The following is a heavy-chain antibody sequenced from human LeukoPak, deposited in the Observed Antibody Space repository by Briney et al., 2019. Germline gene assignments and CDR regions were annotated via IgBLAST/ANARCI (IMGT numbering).Heavy chain of an antibody. D-gene: IGHD3-9*01. CDR2: ISYGGNT. CDR1: GGSIISSSSY. CDR3: ARLPTGYPNWFDP. J-gene: IGHJ5*02. Sequence: PSETLPLTCTVSGGSIISSSSYWGWIRQPPGKGLEWIGSISYGGNTFYNPSLKSRVTISLDTSRSQFSLKLDSVTATDTAVYYCARLPTGYPNWFDPWGQGTLVTVSS. V-gene: IGHV4-39*01.